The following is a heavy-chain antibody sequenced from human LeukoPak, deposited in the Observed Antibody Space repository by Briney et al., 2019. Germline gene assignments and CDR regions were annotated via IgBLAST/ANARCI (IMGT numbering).Heavy chain of an antibody. CDR3: ARTVLRIWEWLSYNDY. CDR1: GFTFSSYA. Sequence: GGSLRLSCAASGFTFSSYAMSWVRQAPGKGLEWVSAISGSGGSTYYADSVKGRFTISRDNSKNTLYLQMNSLRAEDTAVYYCARTVLRIWEWLSYNDYWGQGTLVTVSS. J-gene: IGHJ4*02. V-gene: IGHV3-23*01. D-gene: IGHD3-3*01. CDR2: ISGSGGST.